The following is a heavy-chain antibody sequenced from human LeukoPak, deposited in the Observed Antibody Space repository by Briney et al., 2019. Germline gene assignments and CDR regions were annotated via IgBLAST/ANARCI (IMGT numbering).Heavy chain of an antibody. D-gene: IGHD3-22*01. V-gene: IGHV3-23*01. CDR1: GFTFSSYT. Sequence: GGSLRLSCAASGFTFSSYTMSWVRQAPGKGLEWVSAISSSGGSTSYADSVKGRFTISRDNPKNTLYLQMNSLRAEDTGVYFCAKRGVVIRVILVGFHKEAYYFDSWGQGALVTVSS. CDR3: AKRGVVIRVILVGFHKEAYYFDS. CDR2: ISSSGGST. J-gene: IGHJ4*02.